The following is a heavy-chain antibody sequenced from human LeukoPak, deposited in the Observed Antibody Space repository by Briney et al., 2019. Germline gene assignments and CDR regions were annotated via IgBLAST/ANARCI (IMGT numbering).Heavy chain of an antibody. D-gene: IGHD6-6*01. CDR1: GDSISSSTYY. J-gene: IGHJ2*01. CDR3: ARACPSSSSSRGWYLDL. V-gene: IGHV4-39*07. CDR2: IHYTGST. Sequence: SETLSLTCTVCGDSISSSTYYWGWIRQPPGKGLECIGTIHYTGSTYYNPSLKSRVTISVDTSKNQFSLKLNSVTAADTAVYYCARACPSSSSSRGWYLDLWGRGTLVTVSS.